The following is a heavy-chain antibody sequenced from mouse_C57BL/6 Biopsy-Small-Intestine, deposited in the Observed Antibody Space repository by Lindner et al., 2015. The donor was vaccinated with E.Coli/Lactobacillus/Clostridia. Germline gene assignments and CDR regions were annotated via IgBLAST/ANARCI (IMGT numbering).Heavy chain of an antibody. CDR3: ARDMYGDYLYFDY. CDR1: GYTFTSYV. CDR2: INPYNDGT. J-gene: IGHJ2*01. Sequence: VQLQESGPELVKPGASVKMSCKASGYTFTSYVMHWVKQKPGQGLEWIGYINPYNDGTKYNEKFEGKATLTSDKSSSTAYMELSSLTSEDSAVYCCARDMYGDYLYFDYWGQGTTLTVSS. D-gene: IGHD2-13*01. V-gene: IGHV1-14*01.